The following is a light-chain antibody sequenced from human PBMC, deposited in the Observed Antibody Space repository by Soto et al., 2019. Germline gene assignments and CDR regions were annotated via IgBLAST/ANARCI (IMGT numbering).Light chain of an antibody. Sequence: EIVLTQSPGTLSLSPGDRATLSCRASQSLGSGYLAWYQQKPGQAPRILIYAASTRATGIPDRFSASGPGTDFTLTISSLEPEDLAVYYCQQYDYLVTFGQGTKV. J-gene: IGKJ1*01. CDR2: AAS. CDR3: QQYDYLVT. CDR1: QSLGSGY. V-gene: IGKV3-20*01.